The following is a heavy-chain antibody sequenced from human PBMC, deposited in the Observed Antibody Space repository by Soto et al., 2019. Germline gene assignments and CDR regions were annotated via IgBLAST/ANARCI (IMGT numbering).Heavy chain of an antibody. V-gene: IGHV4-59*01. CDR1: GDSISSWY. J-gene: IGHJ4*02. CDR3: AKSLWDTSGWKTDY. CDR2: IYYSGSI. D-gene: IGHD6-19*01. Sequence: QVQLQESGPGLVKPSETLSLTCTVSGDSISSWYWSWIRQPPGKGLEWIGYIYYSGSINYNPSLKSRVTLSVDPSKNKFALRLSSVTAADTAVYYCAKSLWDTSGWKTDYWGQGTLVTVSS.